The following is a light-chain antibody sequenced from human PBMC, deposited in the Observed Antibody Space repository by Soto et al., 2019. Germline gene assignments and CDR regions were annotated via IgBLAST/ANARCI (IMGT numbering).Light chain of an antibody. V-gene: IGLV3-9*01. CDR2: RIA. Sequence: SYELTQPLSVSVALGQTARITCGGKNIESKNLHWYQQKPGQAPVLVIYRIANRPSGIPERFSASTSGNMATLTITSAQAGEEADYYCQVWDSSTPVVFGGGTKLTVL. J-gene: IGLJ2*01. CDR3: QVWDSSTPVV. CDR1: NIESKN.